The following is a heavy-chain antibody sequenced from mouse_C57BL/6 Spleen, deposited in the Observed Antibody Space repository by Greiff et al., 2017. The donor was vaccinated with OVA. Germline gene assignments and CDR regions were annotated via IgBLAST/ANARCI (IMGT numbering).Heavy chain of an antibody. J-gene: IGHJ1*03. CDR3: ARSITTVGYFEV. Sequence: VKLVESGPGLVQPSQSLSITCTASGFSLTSYGVHWVRQSPGKGLEWLGVIWSGGSTDYNAAFISRLSISKDNSKSQVFFKMNSLQADDTAIYYCARSITTVGYFEVWGTGTTVTVSS. V-gene: IGHV2-2*01. CDR1: GFSLTSYG. D-gene: IGHD1-1*01. CDR2: IWSGGST.